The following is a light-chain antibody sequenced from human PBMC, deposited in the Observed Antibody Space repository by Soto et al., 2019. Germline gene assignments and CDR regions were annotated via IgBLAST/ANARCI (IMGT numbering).Light chain of an antibody. Sequence: SYELAQPPAVSVAPGQTATITCGGTNIGSKSAHWYQQKPGQAPVLVVYDDTDRPSGIPERFSGSNSGNTATLTISRVEAGDEADYYCQVWDSSSDHYVFGTGTKLTVL. J-gene: IGLJ1*01. CDR3: QVWDSSSDHYV. CDR2: DDT. V-gene: IGLV3-21*02. CDR1: NIGSKS.